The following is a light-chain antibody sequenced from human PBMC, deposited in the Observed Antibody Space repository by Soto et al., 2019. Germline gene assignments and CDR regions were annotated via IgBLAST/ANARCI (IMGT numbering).Light chain of an antibody. CDR1: NGDIGTYNL. CDR2: EVT. V-gene: IGLV2-23*02. J-gene: IGLJ3*02. CDR3: RSYAGTGTWV. Sequence: QSALTQPASVSGSPGQSITISCTGTNGDIGTYNLVSWYQQHPGKAPKVIISEVTKRPSGVSDRFSGSKSATTASLTISGLQAEDEADYYCRSYAGTGTWVFGGGTKVTVL.